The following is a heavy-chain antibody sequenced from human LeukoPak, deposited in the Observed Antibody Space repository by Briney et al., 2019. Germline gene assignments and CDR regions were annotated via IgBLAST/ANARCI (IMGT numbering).Heavy chain of an antibody. J-gene: IGHJ6*02. CDR3: AREVPRIAAAGTYYGMDV. Sequence: PSETLSLTCTVSGGSISSYYWSWIRQPPGKGLEWIGYIYYSGSTNYNPSLKSRVTISVDTSKNQFSLKLSSVTAADTAVYYCAREVPRIAAAGTYYGMDVWGQGTTVTVSS. D-gene: IGHD6-13*01. CDR1: GGSISSYY. V-gene: IGHV4-59*13. CDR2: IYYSGST.